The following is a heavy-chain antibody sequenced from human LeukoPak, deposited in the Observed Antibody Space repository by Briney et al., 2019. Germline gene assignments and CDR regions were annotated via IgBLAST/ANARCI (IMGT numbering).Heavy chain of an antibody. Sequence: GGSLRLSCAASGFSISNYEMNRVRQAPGKGLQWVSYISGSGGTIYYADSVKGRFTISRDNAMNSLYLQMNSLRADDTAVYYCARDVGGHSYKGGWFDPWGRGTLVTVSS. CDR1: GFSISNYE. CDR2: ISGSGGTI. D-gene: IGHD4-23*01. J-gene: IGHJ5*02. V-gene: IGHV3-48*03. CDR3: ARDVGGHSYKGGWFDP.